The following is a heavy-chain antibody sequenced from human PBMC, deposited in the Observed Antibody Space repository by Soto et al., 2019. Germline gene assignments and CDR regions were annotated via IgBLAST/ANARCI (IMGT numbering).Heavy chain of an antibody. J-gene: IGHJ4*02. V-gene: IGHV3-30-3*01. Sequence: GGSLRLSCAASGFTFSSYAMHWVRQAPGKGLEWVAVISYDGSNKYYADSVKGRFTISRDNSKNTLYLQMNSLRAEDTAVYYCARGHRGYSYGYYGYWGQGTLVTVSS. D-gene: IGHD5-18*01. CDR1: GFTFSSYA. CDR2: ISYDGSNK. CDR3: ARGHRGYSYGYYGY.